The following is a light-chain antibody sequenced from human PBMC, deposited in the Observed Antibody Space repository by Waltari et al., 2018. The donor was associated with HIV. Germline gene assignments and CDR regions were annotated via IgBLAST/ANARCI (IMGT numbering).Light chain of an antibody. CDR1: QSVSSN. CDR2: GAS. Sequence: EIVMTQSPATLSVSPGEGATLSCRASQSVSSNVAWYQQKPGQAPGLLIYGASTRDTGIPARFSGSGSGTEFTLTISSLQSEDFAVYYCQQYNNWPALTFGGGTKVEIK. V-gene: IGKV3-15*01. J-gene: IGKJ4*01. CDR3: QQYNNWPALT.